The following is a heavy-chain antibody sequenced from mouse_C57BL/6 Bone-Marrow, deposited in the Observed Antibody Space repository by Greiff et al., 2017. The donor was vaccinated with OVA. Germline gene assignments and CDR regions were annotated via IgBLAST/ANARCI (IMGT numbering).Heavy chain of an antibody. V-gene: IGHV1-81*01. J-gene: IGHJ3*01. D-gene: IGHD2-4*01. CDR1: GYTFTSYG. CDR3: ARGGLRRGFAY. CDR2: IYPRSGNT. Sequence: VHLVESGAELARPGASVKLSCKASGYTFTSYGISWVKQRTGQGLEWIGEIYPRSGNTYYNEKFKGKATLTADKSSSTAYMELRSLTSEDSAVYFCARGGLRRGFAYWGQGTLVTVSA.